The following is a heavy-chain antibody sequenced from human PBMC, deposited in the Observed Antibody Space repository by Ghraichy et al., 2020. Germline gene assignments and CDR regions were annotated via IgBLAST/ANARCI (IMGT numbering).Heavy chain of an antibody. CDR3: ARGWAYDFWSGYYKGKTKFDY. J-gene: IGHJ4*02. Sequence: ESLNISCAVYGGSFSGYYWSWIRQPPGKGLEWIGEINHSGSTNYNPSLKSRVTISVDTSKNQFSLKLSSVTAADTAVYYCARGWAYDFWSGYYKGKTKFDYWGQGTLVTVSS. CDR2: INHSGST. D-gene: IGHD3-3*01. CDR1: GGSFSGYY. V-gene: IGHV4-34*01.